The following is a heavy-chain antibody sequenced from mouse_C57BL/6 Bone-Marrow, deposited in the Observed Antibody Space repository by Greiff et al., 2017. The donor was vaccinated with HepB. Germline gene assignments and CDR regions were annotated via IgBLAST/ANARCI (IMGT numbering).Heavy chain of an antibody. J-gene: IGHJ4*01. Sequence: EVQLQESGPGLVKPSQSLSLTCSVPGYSITSGYYWNWIRQFPGNKLEWMGYISYDGSNNYNPSLKNRISITRDTSKNQFFLKLNSVTTEDTATYYCANSYGSSSPYAMDYWGQGTSVTVSS. V-gene: IGHV3-6*01. CDR3: ANSYGSSSPYAMDY. D-gene: IGHD1-1*01. CDR1: GYSITSGYY. CDR2: ISYDGSN.